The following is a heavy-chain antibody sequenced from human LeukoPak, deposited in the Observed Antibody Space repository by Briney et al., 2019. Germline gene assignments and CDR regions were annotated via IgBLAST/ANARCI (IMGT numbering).Heavy chain of an antibody. Sequence: GGSLRLSCAAAGFTASSNYMSWVRQAPAKGLEWVSVIYSDDRTYYAGSVKGRFTISRHTSKKTLYLQMNSLRAEDTAVYYCAREVMAKRRAFDIWGQGTVVTVSS. CDR1: GFTASSNY. CDR3: AREVMAKRRAFDI. CDR2: IYSDDRT. D-gene: IGHD2-8*01. J-gene: IGHJ3*02. V-gene: IGHV3-53*04.